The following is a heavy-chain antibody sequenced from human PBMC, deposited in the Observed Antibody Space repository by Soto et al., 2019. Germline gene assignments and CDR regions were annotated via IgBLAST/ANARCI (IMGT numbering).Heavy chain of an antibody. V-gene: IGHV1-69*02. D-gene: IGHD2-21*01. J-gene: IGHJ6*02. CDR3: AKSPSPGSDTPSYSAMDV. CDR2: IIPVLGVE. Sequence: QVQLVQSGAEVKKPGSSVKVSCKASGGSFTNYIVTWVRQAPGQGLEWMGRIIPVLGVEYYAQKFQGRASITADNHTSTAYMELSSLTSEDTAVYYCAKSPSPGSDTPSYSAMDVWGLGTTLTVS. CDR1: GGSFTNYI.